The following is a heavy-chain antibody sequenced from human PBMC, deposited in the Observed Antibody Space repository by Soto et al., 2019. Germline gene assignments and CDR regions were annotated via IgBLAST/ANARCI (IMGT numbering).Heavy chain of an antibody. D-gene: IGHD3-22*01. CDR3: ARTGDYYDSSGYLYYFDY. CDR1: GGTFSSYA. J-gene: IGHJ4*02. V-gene: IGHV1-69*13. CDR2: IIPIFGTA. Sequence: ASVKFSCKASGGTFSSYAISWVRQAPGQGLEWMGGIIPIFGTANYAQKFQCRVTITADESTSTAYMELSSLRSEDTAVYYCARTGDYYDSSGYLYYFDYWGQGTLVTVSS.